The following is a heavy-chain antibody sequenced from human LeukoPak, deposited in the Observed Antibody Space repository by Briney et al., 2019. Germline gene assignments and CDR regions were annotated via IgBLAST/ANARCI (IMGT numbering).Heavy chain of an antibody. V-gene: IGHV1-2*02. J-gene: IGHJ4*02. CDR2: INPNSGGT. CDR3: ATVGETDNLDY. Sequence: ASVKVSCKASGYTFSGYYIHWMRQAPGQGLEWMGWINPNSGGTNSAQKFQGRVTMTRDTSISTAYMELSRLRYADTAIYYCATVGETDNLDYWGQGTLVTVSS. D-gene: IGHD2-21*01. CDR1: GYTFSGYY.